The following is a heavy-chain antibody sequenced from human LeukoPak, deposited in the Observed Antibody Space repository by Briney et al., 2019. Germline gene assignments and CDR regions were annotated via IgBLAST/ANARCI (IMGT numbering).Heavy chain of an antibody. CDR1: GGTFSSYA. V-gene: IGHV1-69*05. CDR3: ARRMTPDYGGNSVNWFDP. Sequence: ASVKVSCKASGGTFSSYAISWVRQAPGQGLEWMGGIIPIFGTANYAQKFQGRVTITTDESTSTAYMELSSLRSEDTAVYYCARRMTPDYGGNSVNWFDPWGQGTLVTVSS. D-gene: IGHD4-23*01. CDR2: IIPIFGTA. J-gene: IGHJ5*02.